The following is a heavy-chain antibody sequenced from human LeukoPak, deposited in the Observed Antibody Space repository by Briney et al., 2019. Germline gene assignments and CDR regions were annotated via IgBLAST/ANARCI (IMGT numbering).Heavy chain of an antibody. V-gene: IGHV3-64*01. J-gene: IGHJ6*02. D-gene: IGHD2-2*01. CDR1: GFTFSNYR. CDR3: ARDSSITNYYYGMDV. CDR2: IRSDGDST. Sequence: PGGSLRLSCAASGFTFSNYRMNWVRQAPGKGLEYVSGIRSDGDSTYYANSVKGRFTISRDNSKSTLYLEVGSLRAEDMAVYYCARDSSITNYYYGMDVWGQGTTVTVSS.